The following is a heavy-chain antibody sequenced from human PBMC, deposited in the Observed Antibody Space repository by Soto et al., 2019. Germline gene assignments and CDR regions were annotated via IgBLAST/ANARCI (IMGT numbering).Heavy chain of an antibody. D-gene: IGHD3-3*01. CDR2: TYYTGKS. J-gene: IGHJ6*02. Sequence: SETLSLTCSVSGVSISSRDYFWGWIRQAPGKGPEWIGTTYYTGKSDSNPSFKSRVTVSLDTSKNQVSLKLRSVTAADAAVYYCARHPAASLTSFYGVDVWGPGTTVPVSS. CDR1: GVSISSRDYF. CDR3: ARHPAASLTSFYGVDV. V-gene: IGHV4-39*01.